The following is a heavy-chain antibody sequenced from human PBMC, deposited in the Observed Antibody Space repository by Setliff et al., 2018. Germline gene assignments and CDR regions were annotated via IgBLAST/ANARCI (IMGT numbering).Heavy chain of an antibody. D-gene: IGHD2-21*01. CDR2: ITTDDGTT. Sequence: ASQSLSCVASGFTFADYTIHWVRQAPRKGLVWVSRITTDDGTTNYADSVQGRFTIFRDNAKNTVYMELNSLRVDDTAVYFCTRAFYCGRTCSRGFDYWGQGTLVTVSS. CDR1: GFTFADYT. J-gene: IGHJ4*02. V-gene: IGHV3-74*01. CDR3: TRAFYCGRTCSRGFDY.